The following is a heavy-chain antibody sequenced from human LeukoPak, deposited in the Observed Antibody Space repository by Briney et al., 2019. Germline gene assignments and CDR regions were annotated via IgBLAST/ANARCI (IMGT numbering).Heavy chain of an antibody. CDR2: INPNRGGT. CDR1: EYSFTDFY. D-gene: IGHD2-8*01. J-gene: IGHJ4*02. V-gene: IGHV1-2*06. Sequence: ASVKVSCKSSEYSFTDFYMHWVRQAPRQGLEWMGRINPNRGGTNYAQKVQGKVTMTRDRSISTASMELSRIRSDDTAVYYCASSGGDYCSNGVCWADYWGQGTLVTVSS. CDR3: ASSGGDYCSNGVCWADY.